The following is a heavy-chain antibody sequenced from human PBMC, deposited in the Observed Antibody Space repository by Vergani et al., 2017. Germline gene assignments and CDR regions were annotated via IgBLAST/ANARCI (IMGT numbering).Heavy chain of an antibody. J-gene: IGHJ3*02. Sequence: EVQLVQSGAEVKKPGESLKISCKGSGYSFTSYWIGWVRQMPGKGLEWMGIIYPGDSDTRYSPSFQGQVTISADKSISTAYLQWSSLKASDTAMYYCARDYYDSSGYYRRVNAFDIWGQGTMVTVSS. D-gene: IGHD3-22*01. CDR1: GYSFTSYW. CDR3: ARDYYDSSGYYRRVNAFDI. V-gene: IGHV5-51*01. CDR2: IYPGDSDT.